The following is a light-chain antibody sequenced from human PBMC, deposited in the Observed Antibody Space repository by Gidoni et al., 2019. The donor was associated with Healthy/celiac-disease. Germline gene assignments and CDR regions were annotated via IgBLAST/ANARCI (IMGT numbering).Light chain of an antibody. CDR2: DAS. J-gene: IGKJ4*01. CDR1: QGISSA. CDR3: QRFNSYPLT. V-gene: IGKV1-13*02. Sequence: IQLTQSPSSLSASVGDRVTITCRASQGISSALAWYPQTPGKAPKLLNDDASSLESGVPSRFSGSGSGTDFTIISSLLQPEYFSTYYCQRFNSYPLTFXGXTKVEIK.